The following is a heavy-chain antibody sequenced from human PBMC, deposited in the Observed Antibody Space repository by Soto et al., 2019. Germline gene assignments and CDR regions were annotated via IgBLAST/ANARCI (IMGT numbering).Heavy chain of an antibody. D-gene: IGHD3-3*01. CDR2: IYYSGST. CDR1: GGSSISGDYY. Sequence: SETLSLTCTVSGGSSISGDYYWSWIRQPPGKGLEWIGYIYYSGSTYYNPSLKSRVTISVDTSKNQFSLKLSSVTAADTAVYYCARHRVVMFGGYYFDYWGQGTLVTVSS. J-gene: IGHJ4*02. CDR3: ARHRVVMFGGYYFDY. V-gene: IGHV4-30-4*01.